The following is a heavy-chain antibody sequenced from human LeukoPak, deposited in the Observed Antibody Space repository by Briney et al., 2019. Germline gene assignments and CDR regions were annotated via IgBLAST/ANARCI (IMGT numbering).Heavy chain of an antibody. J-gene: IGHJ2*01. D-gene: IGHD3-3*01. V-gene: IGHV4-59*01. CDR3: ARTDFWSGYSPYWYFDL. CDR1: GGSLGSYY. CDR2: IYSNATT. Sequence: SETLSLTCTVSGGSLGSYYWSWIRQPPGKGLEWIANIYSNATTSYNPSLKSRVTISLDPSRNQFSLKVASVTAADTALYYCARTDFWSGYSPYWYFDLWGRGTLVTVSS.